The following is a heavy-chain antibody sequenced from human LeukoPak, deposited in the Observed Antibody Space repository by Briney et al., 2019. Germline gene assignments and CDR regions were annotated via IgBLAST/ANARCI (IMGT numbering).Heavy chain of an antibody. Sequence: GGSLRLSCAASGFTFNDYYMDWVRQAPGKGLEWVGRSRNKAKSSTTECAASVKGRFSLSRDDSKNTLYLQMNSLKTEDTAVYYCTTDGTSDGLWYWGQGTLATDPS. CDR3: TTDGTSDGLWY. CDR2: SRNKAKSSTT. V-gene: IGHV3-72*01. CDR1: GFTFNDYY. D-gene: IGHD2-21*01. J-gene: IGHJ4*02.